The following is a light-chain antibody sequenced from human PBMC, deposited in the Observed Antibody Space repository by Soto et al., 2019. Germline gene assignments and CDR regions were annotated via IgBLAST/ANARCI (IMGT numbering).Light chain of an antibody. J-gene: IGLJ1*01. CDR1: SSDVGGYNY. Sequence: QSVLTQPASGSGSPGQSIAISCTGTSSDVGGYNYVSWYQQHPGKAPKLMIYDVSNRPSGVSDRFSGSKSGNTASLTISGLQAEDEADYYCGSYTTSSTYVFGTGTKVTVL. CDR3: GSYTTSSTYV. V-gene: IGLV2-14*01. CDR2: DVS.